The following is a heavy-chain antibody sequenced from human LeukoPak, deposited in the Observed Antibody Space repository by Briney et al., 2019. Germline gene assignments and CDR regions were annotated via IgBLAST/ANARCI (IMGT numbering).Heavy chain of an antibody. CDR3: ARDRITIFGVGESYGMDV. J-gene: IGHJ6*02. CDR2: IYYSGST. CDR1: GGAISSYY. V-gene: IGHV4-59*12. Sequence: SETLSLTCTVSGGAISSYYWSWIRKPPGKGLEWIGYIYYSGSTYYNPSLKSRVTISVDTSKNQFSLKLSSVTAADTAVYYCARDRITIFGVGESYGMDVWGQGTTVTVSS. D-gene: IGHD3-3*01.